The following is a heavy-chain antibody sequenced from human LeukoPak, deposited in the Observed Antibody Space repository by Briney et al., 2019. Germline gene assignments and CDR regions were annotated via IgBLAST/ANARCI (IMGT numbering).Heavy chain of an antibody. J-gene: IGHJ4*02. CDR1: GFYFANYA. D-gene: IGHD1-26*01. Sequence: PGGSLRLSCAASGFYFANYAMSWVRQAPGKGLEWVSVIYSGGSTYYADSVKGRFTISRDNSKNTLYLQMNSLGAEDTAVYYCARIYSGSPSNWGQGTLVTVS. V-gene: IGHV3-53*01. CDR2: IYSGGST. CDR3: ARIYSGSPSN.